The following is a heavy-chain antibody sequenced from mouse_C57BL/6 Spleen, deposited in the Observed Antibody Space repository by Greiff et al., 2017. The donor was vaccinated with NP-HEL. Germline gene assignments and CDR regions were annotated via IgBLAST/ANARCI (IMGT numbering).Heavy chain of an antibody. CDR3: ARYDAVKAMDY. CDR1: GYTFTDYY. D-gene: IGHD2-3*01. Sequence: QVQLQQSGAELVRPGASVKLSCKASGYTFTDYYINWVKQRPGQGLEWIARIYPGSGNTYYNEKFKGKATLTAEKSSSTAYMQLSSLTSEDSAVYFCARYDAVKAMDYWGQGTSVTVSS. V-gene: IGHV1-76*01. CDR2: IYPGSGNT. J-gene: IGHJ4*01.